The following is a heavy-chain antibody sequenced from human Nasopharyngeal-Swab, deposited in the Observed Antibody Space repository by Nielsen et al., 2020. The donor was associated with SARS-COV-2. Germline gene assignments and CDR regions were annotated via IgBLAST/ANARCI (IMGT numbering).Heavy chain of an antibody. CDR1: GFTFSSYA. CDR2: ISYDGSNK. Sequence: SCAASGFTFSSYAMHWVRQAPGKGLEWGAVISYDGSNKYYADPVKGRFTIFRDNSKNTLYLQMNSLRAEDTAVYYCARAGDCSGGSCYWARNYYYYMDVWGKGTTVTVSS. D-gene: IGHD2-15*01. V-gene: IGHV3-30-3*01. CDR3: ARAGDCSGGSCYWARNYYYYMDV. J-gene: IGHJ6*03.